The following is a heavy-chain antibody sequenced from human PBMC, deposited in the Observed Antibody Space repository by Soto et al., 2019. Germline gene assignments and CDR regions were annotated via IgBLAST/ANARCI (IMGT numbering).Heavy chain of an antibody. D-gene: IGHD6-13*01. CDR2: IYPGDSDT. CDR3: ARAGIAAAGTNYYGMDV. J-gene: IGHJ6*02. Sequence: GESLKISCKGSGYSFTNYWIGWVRQMPGKGLEWMGIIYPGDSDTRYSPSFQGQVTISADKSISTAYLQWSSLKASDTAMYYCARAGIAAAGTNYYGMDVWGQGTTVTVSS. V-gene: IGHV5-51*01. CDR1: GYSFTNYW.